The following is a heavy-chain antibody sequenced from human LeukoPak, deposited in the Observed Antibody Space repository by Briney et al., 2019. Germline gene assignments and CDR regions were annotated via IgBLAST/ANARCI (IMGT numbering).Heavy chain of an antibody. CDR3: AREGNYYDILTGYRTIFDY. CDR2: IYTSGST. D-gene: IGHD3-9*01. V-gene: IGHV4-4*07. CDR1: GGSISSYY. Sequence: SETLSLTCTVSGGSISSYYWIWIRQPAGKGLEGIGRIYTSGSTNYHPSLKSRVTMSVDTSKNQCSLKLSSVTAADTAVYYCAREGNYYDILTGYRTIFDYWGQGTLVTVSS. J-gene: IGHJ4*02.